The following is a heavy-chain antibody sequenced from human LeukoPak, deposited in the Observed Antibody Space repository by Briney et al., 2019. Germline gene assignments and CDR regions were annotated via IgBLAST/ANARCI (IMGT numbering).Heavy chain of an antibody. D-gene: IGHD2-21*01. CDR1: GGSISGYS. CDR2: IHDNGDS. V-gene: IGHV4-4*07. CDR3: ARAPSGCGGTCPSDH. J-gene: IGHJ4*02. Sequence: PSETLSLTCTVSGGSISGYSWSWIRQPPGKGLEWIVRIHDNGDSTHNTSPKSRVRMALAASANQVSLTLTSVTAADTAVYYCARAPSGCGGTCPSDHWGPGTLVTVSS.